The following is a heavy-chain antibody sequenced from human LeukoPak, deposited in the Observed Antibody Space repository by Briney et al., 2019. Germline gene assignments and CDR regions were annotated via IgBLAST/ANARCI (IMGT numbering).Heavy chain of an antibody. V-gene: IGHV4-4*07. Sequence: SETLSLTCTVSGASIGLYYWSWIRQPAGKGLEWIGRIYTSGTSKYSPSLKSRVTMSLDLSKNQLSLKLNSVTAADTAVYYCARDRAVPHYYYGMDVWGQGTTVTVSS. J-gene: IGHJ6*02. CDR1: GASIGLYY. CDR3: ARDRAVPHYYYGMDV. D-gene: IGHD6-19*01. CDR2: IYTSGTS.